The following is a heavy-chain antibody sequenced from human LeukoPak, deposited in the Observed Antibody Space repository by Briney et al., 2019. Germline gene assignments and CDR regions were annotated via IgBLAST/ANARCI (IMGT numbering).Heavy chain of an antibody. D-gene: IGHD3-22*01. CDR2: IKQDGSEK. Sequence: GGSLRLSCAASGLTFSSYWMSWVRQAPGKGLEWVANIKQDGSEKYYVDSVKGRFTISRDNAKNSLYLQMNSLGAEDTAVYYCARDYYDSSGYYRTYYFDYWGQGTLVTVSS. J-gene: IGHJ4*02. CDR1: GLTFSSYW. V-gene: IGHV3-7*01. CDR3: ARDYYDSSGYYRTYYFDY.